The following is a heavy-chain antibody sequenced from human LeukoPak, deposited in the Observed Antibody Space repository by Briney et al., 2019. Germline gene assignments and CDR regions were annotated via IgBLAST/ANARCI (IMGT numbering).Heavy chain of an antibody. CDR2: IIPILGIA. CDR3: AIYCSGGSCEDNWFDP. J-gene: IGHJ5*02. V-gene: IGHV1-69*04. CDR1: GGTFSSYA. Sequence: GASVKVSCKPSGGTFSSYAISWVRQAPGQGLEWMGRIIPILGIANYAQKFQGRVTITADKSTSTAYMELSSLRSEDTAVYYCAIYCSGGSCEDNWFDPWGQGTLVTVSS. D-gene: IGHD2-15*01.